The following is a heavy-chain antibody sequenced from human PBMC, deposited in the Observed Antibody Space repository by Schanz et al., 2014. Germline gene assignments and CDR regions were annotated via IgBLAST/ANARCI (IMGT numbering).Heavy chain of an antibody. V-gene: IGHV3-53*01. D-gene: IGHD6-13*01. CDR2: IYSGGTT. Sequence: EVQLVESGGGLIQPGGSLRLSCVASGFTVSSNYMSWVRQAPGKGLEWVSVIYSGGTTYYADSVKGRFTISRDNSKNTLYLQMNSLRAEDTAVYYCAGASRTAATGPLIEFWGQGTLVTVSS. CDR3: AGASRTAATGPLIEF. J-gene: IGHJ4*02. CDR1: GFTVSSNY.